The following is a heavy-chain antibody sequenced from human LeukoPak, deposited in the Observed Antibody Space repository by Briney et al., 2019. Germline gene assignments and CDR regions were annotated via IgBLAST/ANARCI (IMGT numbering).Heavy chain of an antibody. D-gene: IGHD4-17*01. Sequence: PGGSLRLSCAASGFTCSSYSMKWVRQAPGKGLEWVSSISSSSSYIYYADSVKGRFTISRDNDKNSLYLQMNSLRAEDTAVYYCARVRYGDYNFDYWGQGTLVTVSS. J-gene: IGHJ4*02. CDR2: ISSSSSYI. V-gene: IGHV3-21*01. CDR1: GFTCSSYS. CDR3: ARVRYGDYNFDY.